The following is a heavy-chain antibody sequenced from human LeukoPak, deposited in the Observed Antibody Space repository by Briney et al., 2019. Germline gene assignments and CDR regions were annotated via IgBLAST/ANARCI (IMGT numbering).Heavy chain of an antibody. CDR1: GFTFNSYG. CDR3: AKRYSSGWYYLDY. J-gene: IGHJ4*02. Sequence: GGSLRLSCAASGFTFNSYGMHWVRRAPGKGLEWVAVISYDETDKYYADSVKGRFTVSRDDSKNTLYLQMNSLRAEDTAVYYCAKRYSSGWYYLDYWGQGTLVTVSS. CDR2: ISYDETDK. D-gene: IGHD6-19*01. V-gene: IGHV3-30*18.